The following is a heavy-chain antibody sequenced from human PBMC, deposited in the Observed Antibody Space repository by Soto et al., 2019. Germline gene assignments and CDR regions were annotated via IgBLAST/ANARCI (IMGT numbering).Heavy chain of an antibody. D-gene: IGHD6-19*01. V-gene: IGHV3-33*01. CDR1: GFTFSDYD. J-gene: IGHJ4*02. CDR2: LWRDGSKV. Sequence: PGGSLRLSCAASGFTFSDYDMPWVRQAPGKRLEWVAVLWRDGSKVYYADSVKGRFTISRDNSKNTLYLEMNSLRVEDTAVYYGARDGTGWTGGDHWGQGTLVTVSS. CDR3: ARDGTGWTGGDH.